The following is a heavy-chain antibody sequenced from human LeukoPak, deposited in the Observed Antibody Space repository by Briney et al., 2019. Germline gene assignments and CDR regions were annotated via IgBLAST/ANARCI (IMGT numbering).Heavy chain of an antibody. CDR2: IDSVDNT. D-gene: IGHD2-8*01. Sequence: PGGSLRLSCAASGFTVSTTYMNWVRQAPRKGLEWVSGIIDSVDNTHYADSVKGRFTISRDSPKSTLYLQMNSLRAVDTAVYYCATYCASGKCADHWGQGTLVTVSS. CDR3: ATYCASGKCADH. CDR1: GFTVSTTY. V-gene: IGHV3-53*01. J-gene: IGHJ4*02.